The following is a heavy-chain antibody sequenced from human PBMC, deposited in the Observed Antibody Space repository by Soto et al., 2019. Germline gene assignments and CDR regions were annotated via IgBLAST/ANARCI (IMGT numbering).Heavy chain of an antibody. D-gene: IGHD2-2*01. CDR1: GFTFSSYA. Sequence: EVQLLESGGGLVQPGGSLRLYCAASGFTFSSYAMSWVRQAPGKGLEWVSAISGSGGSTYYADSVKGRFTISRDNSKNTLYLQMNSLRAEDTAVYYCAKGIVVVPAATLDYWGQGTLVTVSS. CDR2: ISGSGGST. V-gene: IGHV3-23*01. CDR3: AKGIVVVPAATLDY. J-gene: IGHJ4*02.